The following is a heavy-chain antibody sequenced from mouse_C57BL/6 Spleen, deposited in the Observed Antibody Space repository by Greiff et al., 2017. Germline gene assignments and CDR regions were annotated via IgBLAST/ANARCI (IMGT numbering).Heavy chain of an antibody. V-gene: IGHV5-9-1*02. CDR2: ISSGGDYI. CDR3: TRGGLYYGNYLDY. D-gene: IGHD2-1*01. J-gene: IGHJ2*01. CDR1: GFTFSSYA. Sequence: EVKLQESGEGLVKPGGSLKLSCAASGFTFSSYAMSWVRQTPEKRLEWVAYISSGGDYIYYADTVKGRFTISRDNARNTLYLQMSSLKSEDTAMYYCTRGGLYYGNYLDYWGQGTTLTVSS.